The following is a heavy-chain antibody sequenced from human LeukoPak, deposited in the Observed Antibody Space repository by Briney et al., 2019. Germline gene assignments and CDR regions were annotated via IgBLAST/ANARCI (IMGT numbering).Heavy chain of an antibody. CDR3: ARARRSSGYMDV. CDR2: INHSGST. V-gene: IGHV4-34*01. J-gene: IGHJ6*03. CDR1: GGSFSGYY. D-gene: IGHD3-22*01. Sequence: PSETLSLTCAVYGGSFSGYYWSWIRQPPGKGLEWIGEINHSGSTNYNPSLKSRVTISVDTSKNQFSLKLSSVTAADTAVYYCARARRSSGYMDVWGKGTTVTVSS.